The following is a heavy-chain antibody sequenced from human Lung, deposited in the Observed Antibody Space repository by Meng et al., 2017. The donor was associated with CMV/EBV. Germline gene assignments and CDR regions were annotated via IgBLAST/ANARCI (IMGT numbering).Heavy chain of an antibody. CDR3: ARASYGSGSPLGESWFDP. D-gene: IGHD3-10*01. V-gene: IGHV4-31*03. CDR2: IHSSGST. J-gene: IGHJ5*02. CDR1: GGSISSGGYY. Sequence: QGQRHGVGPGLVKPSQTLSLTCTVSGGSISSGGYYWSWIRQHPGKGLEWIGYIHSSGSTYYNPSLRSRLTISVDTSKNQFSLKLSSVTAADTAVYYCARASYGSGSPLGESWFDPWGQGTLVTVSS.